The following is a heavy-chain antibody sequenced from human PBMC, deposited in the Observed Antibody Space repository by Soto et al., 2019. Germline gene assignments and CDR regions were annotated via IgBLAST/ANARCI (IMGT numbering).Heavy chain of an antibody. CDR2: IYHSGST. J-gene: IGHJ4*02. V-gene: IGHV4-30-2*01. CDR1: GGSISSGGYS. Sequence: SETLSVTCAFSGGSISSGGYSWSWIRQPPGKGLEWIGYIYHSGSTYYNPSLKSRVTISVDRSKNQFSLKLSSVTAADTAVYYCASRRDGYNYFDYWGPGTLVTVSS. CDR3: ASRRDGYNYFDY. D-gene: IGHD5-12*01.